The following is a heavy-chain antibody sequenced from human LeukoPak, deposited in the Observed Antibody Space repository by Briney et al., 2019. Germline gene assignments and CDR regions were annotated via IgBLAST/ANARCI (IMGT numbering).Heavy chain of an antibody. Sequence: SQTLSLTCTVSGGSISSGSYYWSWIRQPAGKGLEWIGRIYTSGSTNYNPSLKSRVTISVDTSKNQFSLKLSSVTAADTAVYYCARTGLRYFEDYWGQGTLVTVSS. V-gene: IGHV4-61*02. CDR2: IYTSGST. J-gene: IGHJ4*02. CDR3: ARTGLRYFEDY. CDR1: GGSISSGSYY. D-gene: IGHD3-9*01.